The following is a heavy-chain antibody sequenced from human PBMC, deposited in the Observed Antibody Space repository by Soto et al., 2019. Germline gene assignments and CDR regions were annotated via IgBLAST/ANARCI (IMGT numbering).Heavy chain of an antibody. CDR3: ARDSSAYGYYYGMDV. J-gene: IGHJ6*02. Sequence: GGSLRLSCAASGFTFSNYEMNWVRQAPGKGLQWASYISSSGTSIYHADSVKGRFTISRDNAKNSLYLQMSGLRAEDTAVYYCARDSSAYGYYYGMDVWGQGT. D-gene: IGHD3-22*01. V-gene: IGHV3-48*03. CDR2: ISSSGTSI. CDR1: GFTFSNYE.